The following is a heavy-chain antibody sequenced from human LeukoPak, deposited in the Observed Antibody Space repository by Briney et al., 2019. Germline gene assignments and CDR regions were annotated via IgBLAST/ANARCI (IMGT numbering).Heavy chain of an antibody. CDR2: IIPIFGTA. Sequence: SVKVSCKASGYTFTSYGISWVRQAPGQGLEWMGGIIPIFGTANYAQKFQGRVTITTDESTSTAYMELSSLRSEDTAVYYCAISILTGYYNGDYWGQGTLVTVSS. CDR1: GYTFTSYG. CDR3: AISILTGYYNGDY. V-gene: IGHV1-69*05. D-gene: IGHD3-9*01. J-gene: IGHJ4*02.